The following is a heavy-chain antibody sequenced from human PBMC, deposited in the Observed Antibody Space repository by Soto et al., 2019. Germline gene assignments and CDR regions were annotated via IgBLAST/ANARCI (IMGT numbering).Heavy chain of an antibody. D-gene: IGHD6-19*01. J-gene: IGHJ6*02. CDR3: ATPGVAVAGYYYYGMDV. V-gene: IGHV1-69*06. CDR1: GGTFSSYA. CDR2: IIPIFGTA. Sequence: SVKVSCKASGGTFSSYAISWVRQAPGQGLEWMGGIIPIFGTANYAQKFQGRVTITADKSTSTAYMELSSLRSEDTAVYYCATPGVAVAGYYYYGMDVWGQGTTVTVYS.